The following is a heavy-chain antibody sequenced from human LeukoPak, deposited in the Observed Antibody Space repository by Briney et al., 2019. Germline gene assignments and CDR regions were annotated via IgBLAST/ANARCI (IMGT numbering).Heavy chain of an antibody. D-gene: IGHD4-17*01. CDR2: ISSSGSYI. J-gene: IGHJ4*02. Sequence: PGGSLRLSCAASGFTFSSYSMNWVRQAPGKGLEWVSSISSSGSYIYYADSVKGRFTISRDNAKNSLYLQMNSLRAGDTAVYYCARGSFYGDSEGYFDYWGQGTLVTVSS. CDR1: GFTFSSYS. CDR3: ARGSFYGDSEGYFDY. V-gene: IGHV3-21*01.